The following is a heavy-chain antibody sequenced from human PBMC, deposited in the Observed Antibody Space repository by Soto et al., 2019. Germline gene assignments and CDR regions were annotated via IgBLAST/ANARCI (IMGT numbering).Heavy chain of an antibody. CDR2: INNDGSGT. J-gene: IGHJ4*02. CDR1: GLTLSNYW. V-gene: IGHV3-74*01. CDR3: TTAFEY. Sequence: DVQLVESGGGLVQPGGSLRLSCPASGLTLSNYWMHWVRQAPGKGLVWVSRINNDGSGTSYADSVKGRFTISTDSAKNTLYLQMNSLRAEDTAVYYCTTAFEYWGRGTLVTVSS.